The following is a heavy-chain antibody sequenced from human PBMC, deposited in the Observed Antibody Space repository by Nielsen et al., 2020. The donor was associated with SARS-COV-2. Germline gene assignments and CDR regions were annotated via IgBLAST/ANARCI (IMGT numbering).Heavy chain of an antibody. J-gene: IGHJ3*02. D-gene: IGHD1-26*01. CDR3: ARRRGSYGAFDI. CDR2: INHSGST. CDR1: GGSFSGYY. Sequence: SETLSLTCAVYGGSFSGYYWSWIRQPPGKGLEWIGEINHSGSTNYNPSLKSRVTISVDTSKNQFSPKLSSVTAADTAVYYCARRRGSYGAFDIWGQGTMVTVSS. V-gene: IGHV4-34*01.